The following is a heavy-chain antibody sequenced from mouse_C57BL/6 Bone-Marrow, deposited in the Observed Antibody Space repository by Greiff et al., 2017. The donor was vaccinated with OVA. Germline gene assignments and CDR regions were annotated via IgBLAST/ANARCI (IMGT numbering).Heavy chain of an antibody. CDR3: TRGYSNYYAIDY. CDR2: IAPETGGT. D-gene: IGHD2-5*01. V-gene: IGHV1-15*01. Sequence: VQLQQSGAELVRPGASVTLSCKASGYTFTDYEMHWVKQTPVHGLEWIGAIAPETGGTAYNQKFKGKAILTADKSSSTAYMELRSLTSEDSAVYYCTRGYSNYYAIDYWGQGTSVTVSA. CDR1: GYTFTDYE. J-gene: IGHJ4*01.